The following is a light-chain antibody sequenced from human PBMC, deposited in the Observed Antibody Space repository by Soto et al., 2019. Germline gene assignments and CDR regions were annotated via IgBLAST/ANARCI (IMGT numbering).Light chain of an antibody. CDR3: QHYATAPRT. CDR1: RSVSSSY. V-gene: IGKV3-20*01. J-gene: IGKJ1*01. CDR2: GAS. Sequence: EVVLTQSPGTLSLSPGERATLSCRASRSVSSSYLAWYQQIPGQAPRLLIYGASSRATGIPDRFSGSGSGTHFTLTISRMEPDDFAVYYCQHYATAPRTFGQGTKVEIK.